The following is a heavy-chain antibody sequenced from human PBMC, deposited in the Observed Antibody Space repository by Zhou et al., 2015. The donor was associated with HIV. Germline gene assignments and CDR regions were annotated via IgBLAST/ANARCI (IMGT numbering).Heavy chain of an antibody. Sequence: QVQLVQSGTEVKKPGSSVKVSCKASGGTFSSYTLSWVRQAPGQGFEWMGGITPMFGTANYAQKFQGRATITADESTRTTYMELKSLRSEDTAVYYCARESVITSPFDYWGQGTLVTVSS. V-gene: IGHV1-69*01. D-gene: IGHD3-22*01. CDR1: GGTFSSYT. CDR2: ITPMFGTA. CDR3: ARESVITSPFDY. J-gene: IGHJ4*02.